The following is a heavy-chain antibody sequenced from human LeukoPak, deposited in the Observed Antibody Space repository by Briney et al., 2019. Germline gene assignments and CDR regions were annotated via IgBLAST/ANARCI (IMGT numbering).Heavy chain of an antibody. CDR3: VRDRGTYRPIDY. V-gene: IGHV3-21*04. CDR1: GSTFRSHT. CDR2: ISYTGTYI. D-gene: IGHD1-26*01. J-gene: IGHJ4*02. Sequence: GGSLRLSCAASGSTFRSHTMNWVRQAPGKGLEWVASISYTGTYIYYADSVKGRFTISRDNAQNSLYLQMNSLRAEDPAIYYCVRDRGTYRPIDYWGQGTLVTVSS.